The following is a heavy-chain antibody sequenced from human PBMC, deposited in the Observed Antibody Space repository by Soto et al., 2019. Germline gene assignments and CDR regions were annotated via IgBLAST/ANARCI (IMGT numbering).Heavy chain of an antibody. CDR1: GSTFSSYG. CDR2: VWYDGTNK. D-gene: IGHD3-9*01. J-gene: IGHJ4*02. Sequence: QVQLVESGGGVVQPGRSLRLSCAGSGSTFSSYGIHWVRQAPGKGLEWVAIVWYDGTNKYYADSVKGRFTVSRDNSKNTVYLQMNSLRVEDTAVYHCARQFYDVLTGWGPVDHWGQGTLVTVSS. V-gene: IGHV3-33*01. CDR3: ARQFYDVLTGWGPVDH.